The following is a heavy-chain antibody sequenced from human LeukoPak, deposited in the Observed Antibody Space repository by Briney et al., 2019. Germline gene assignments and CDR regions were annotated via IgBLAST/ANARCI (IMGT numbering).Heavy chain of an antibody. Sequence: QTGGSLRLSCAASGFTFSSYAMHWVRQAPGKGLEWVAVISYDGSNKYYADSVKGRFTISRDNSKNTLYLQMNSLRAEDTAVYYCARDTGDSPYYYYGMDVWGQGTTVTVSS. CDR1: GFTFSSYA. J-gene: IGHJ6*02. CDR2: ISYDGSNK. D-gene: IGHD3-10*01. V-gene: IGHV3-30-3*01. CDR3: ARDTGDSPYYYYGMDV.